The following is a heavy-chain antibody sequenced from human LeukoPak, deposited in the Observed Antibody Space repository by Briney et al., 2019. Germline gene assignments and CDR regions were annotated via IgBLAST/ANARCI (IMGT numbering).Heavy chain of an antibody. D-gene: IGHD6-19*01. CDR1: GFSLSTSGVG. Sequence: QSGPTLVKPTQTLTLTCTFSGFSLSTSGVGVGWIRKPPGKALEWLALIYWDDDKRYSPSLKSRLTITKDTSKNQVVLTMTNMDPVDTATYYCAHRHGSGWYVGYNWFDPWGQGTLVTVSS. J-gene: IGHJ5*02. V-gene: IGHV2-5*02. CDR3: AHRHGSGWYVGYNWFDP. CDR2: IYWDDDK.